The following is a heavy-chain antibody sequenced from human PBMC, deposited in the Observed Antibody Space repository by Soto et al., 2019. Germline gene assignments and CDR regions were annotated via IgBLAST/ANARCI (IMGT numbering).Heavy chain of an antibody. CDR3: ARALHYDILTGTTRDYHSYGMDV. D-gene: IGHD3-9*01. CDR1: GYTFTSYA. V-gene: IGHV1-3*01. Sequence: ASVKVSCKASGYTFTSYAMHWVRQAPGQRLEWMGWINAGNGNTKYSQKFQGRVTITRDTSASTAYMELSSLRSEDTAVYYCARALHYDILTGTTRDYHSYGMDVWGQGTTVTVSS. J-gene: IGHJ6*02. CDR2: INAGNGNT.